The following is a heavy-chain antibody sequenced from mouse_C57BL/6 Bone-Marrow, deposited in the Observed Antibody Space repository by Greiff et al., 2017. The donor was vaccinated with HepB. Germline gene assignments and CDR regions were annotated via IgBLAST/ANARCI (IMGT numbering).Heavy chain of an antibody. J-gene: IGHJ4*01. Sequence: VQLQQPGAELVKPGASVKLSCKASGYTFTSYWMQWVKQRPGQGLEWIGEIDTSDSYTNYNQKFKGKATLTVDTSSSTAYMQLSSLTSEDSAVYYCARGDGYYVEAMDYWGQGTSVTVSS. CDR2: IDTSDSYT. D-gene: IGHD2-3*01. V-gene: IGHV1-50*01. CDR3: ARGDGYYVEAMDY. CDR1: GYTFTSYW.